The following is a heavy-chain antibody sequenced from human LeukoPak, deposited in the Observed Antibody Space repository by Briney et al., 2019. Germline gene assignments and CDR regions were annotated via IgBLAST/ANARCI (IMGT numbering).Heavy chain of an antibody. CDR3: ARHSSGWYPYDY. CDR1: GFTFSSYE. J-gene: IGHJ4*02. CDR2: ISSSGSTI. Sequence: GGSLRLSCAASGFTFSSYEMNWVRQTPGKGLEWVSYISSSGSTIYYADSVKGRFTISRDNAKNSLYLQMNSLRAEDTAVYYCARHSSGWYPYDYWGQGTLVTVSS. D-gene: IGHD6-19*01. V-gene: IGHV3-48*03.